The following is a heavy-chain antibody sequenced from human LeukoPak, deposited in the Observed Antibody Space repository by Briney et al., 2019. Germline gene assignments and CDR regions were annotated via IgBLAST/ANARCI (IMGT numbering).Heavy chain of an antibody. CDR2: FSGSGGST. J-gene: IGHJ3*02. D-gene: IGHD3-22*01. V-gene: IGHV3-23*01. CDR3: AKCYYDSSGYYFGAFDI. Sequence: QPGGSLRLSCEASGFTFNSYAMSWVRQAPGRGLKGASAFSGSGGSTYYADSVKGRFTISRDNSKNTLYLQMNSLRAEDTAVYYCAKCYYDSSGYYFGAFDIWGQGTMVTVSS. CDR1: GFTFNSYA.